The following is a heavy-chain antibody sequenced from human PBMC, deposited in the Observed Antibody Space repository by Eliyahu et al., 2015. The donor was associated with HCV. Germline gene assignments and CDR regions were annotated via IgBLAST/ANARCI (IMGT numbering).Heavy chain of an antibody. CDR1: GVTFXNYA. V-gene: IGHV1-69*06. Sequence: QVQLVQSGAEVKKXGSSVXVSCXASGVTFXNYAINWVRQAPGQGLEWMGGIIPVFHTTHYAQKFQGRVTITADKSTSTAFLEVSSLTAGDTAVYFCARGPSCSGGSCYFRYWGQGTLVTVSS. D-gene: IGHD2-15*01. J-gene: IGHJ4*02. CDR2: IIPVFHTT. CDR3: ARGPSCSGGSCYFRY.